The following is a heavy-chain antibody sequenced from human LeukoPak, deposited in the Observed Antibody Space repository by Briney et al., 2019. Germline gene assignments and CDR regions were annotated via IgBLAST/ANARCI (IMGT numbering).Heavy chain of an antibody. CDR1: GGTFSSYA. D-gene: IGHD2-21*02. Sequence: GASVKVSCKASGGTFSSYAISRVRQAPGQGLEWMGRIIPIFGTANYAQKFQGRVTITTDESTSTAYMELSSLRSEDTAVYYCARVVYCGGDCLMGYMDVWGKGTTVTVSS. CDR2: IIPIFGTA. V-gene: IGHV1-69*05. J-gene: IGHJ6*03. CDR3: ARVVYCGGDCLMGYMDV.